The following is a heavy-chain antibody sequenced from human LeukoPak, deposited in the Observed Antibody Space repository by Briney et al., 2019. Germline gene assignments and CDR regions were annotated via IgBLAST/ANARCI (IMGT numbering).Heavy chain of an antibody. CDR3: ARDSKDGTIDY. CDR1: GFTFDDYA. CDR2: ISWNSGSI. D-gene: IGHD1-1*01. V-gene: IGHV3-9*01. Sequence: GRSLRLSCAASGFTFDDYAMHWVRQAPGKGLEWVSGISWNSGSIGYADSVKGRFTISRDNSKNTLYLQMNSLRAEDTAVYYCARDSKDGTIDYWGQGTLVTVSS. J-gene: IGHJ4*02.